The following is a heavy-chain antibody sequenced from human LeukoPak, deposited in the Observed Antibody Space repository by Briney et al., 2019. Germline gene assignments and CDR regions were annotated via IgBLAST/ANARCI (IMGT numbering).Heavy chain of an antibody. J-gene: IGHJ4*02. CDR1: GGSFSGYY. CDR2: INHSGST. Sequence: SETLSLTCAVYGGSFSGYYWSWIRQPPGKGLEWIGEINHSGSTNNNPSLKSRVTISVDTSKNQFSLKLSSVTAADTAMYYCARDRIGVRSSGWPYYFDYWGQGTLVTVSS. CDR3: ARDRIGVRSSGWPYYFDY. D-gene: IGHD6-19*01. V-gene: IGHV4-34*01.